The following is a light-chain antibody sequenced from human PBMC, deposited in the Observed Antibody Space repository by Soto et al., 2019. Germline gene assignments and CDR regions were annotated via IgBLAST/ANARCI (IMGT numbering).Light chain of an antibody. V-gene: IGLV2-11*01. J-gene: IGLJ3*02. CDR1: SSDVGDYNY. CDR3: CSYAGSYTWV. Sequence: QSVLTQPRSVSGSPGQSVTISCTGTSSDVGDYNYVSWYQQHPGKAPKLLIYAVNMRPSGVPDRFSGSKSGNTASLTISVLQDEDEADYSCCSYAGSYTWVFGGGTKLTVL. CDR2: AVN.